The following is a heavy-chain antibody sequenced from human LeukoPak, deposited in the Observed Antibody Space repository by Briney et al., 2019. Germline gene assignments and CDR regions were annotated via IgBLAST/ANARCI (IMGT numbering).Heavy chain of an antibody. J-gene: IGHJ6*02. CDR1: GYTLSNHA. CDR2: ISADNGNT. CDR3: ATDGIAAAGTKFYYYGMDV. D-gene: IGHD6-13*01. V-gene: IGHV1-18*04. Sequence: GASVKVSCKGSGYTLSNHAFSWVRQAPGQGLEWMGWISADNGNTNHAQKFRGRVTMTEDTSTDTAYMELSSLRSEDTAVYYCATDGIAAAGTKFYYYGMDVWGQGTTVTVSS.